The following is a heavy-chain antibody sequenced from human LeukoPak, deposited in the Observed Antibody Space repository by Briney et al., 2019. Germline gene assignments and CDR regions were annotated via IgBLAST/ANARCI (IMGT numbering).Heavy chain of an antibody. D-gene: IGHD6-19*01. Sequence: GGSLRLSCAASGFSFSSYAMSWVRQAPGKGLEWVSAISGRGGSTYYADSAKGRFTISRDNSKNTLYLQMNSLRAEDTAVYYCAKDRGSGWLQFDYWGQGTLVTVSS. CDR3: AKDRGSGWLQFDY. V-gene: IGHV3-23*01. CDR2: ISGRGGST. J-gene: IGHJ4*02. CDR1: GFSFSSYA.